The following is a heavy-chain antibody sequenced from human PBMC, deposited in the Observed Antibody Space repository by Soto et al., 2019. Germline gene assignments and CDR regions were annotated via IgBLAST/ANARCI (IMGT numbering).Heavy chain of an antibody. Sequence: GGSLRLSCAASGFTFSSYAMHWVRQAPGKGLEWVAVISYDGSNKYYADSVKGRFTISRDNSKNTLYLQMNSLRAEDTAVYYCARDPRRGGVYFDYWGQGTLVTVSS. V-gene: IGHV3-30-3*01. CDR3: ARDPRRGGVYFDY. CDR2: ISYDGSNK. CDR1: GFTFSSYA. D-gene: IGHD3-10*01. J-gene: IGHJ4*02.